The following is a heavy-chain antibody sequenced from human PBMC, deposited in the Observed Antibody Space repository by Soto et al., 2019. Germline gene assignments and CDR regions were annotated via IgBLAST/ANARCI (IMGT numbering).Heavy chain of an antibody. J-gene: IGHJ6*02. D-gene: IGHD3-22*01. CDR1: GFTFSSXX. CDR2: XXXDGSXX. V-gene: IGHV3-33*01. CDR3: ARGARCDSSGYYVCLRGDYYYGMDV. Sequence: GGSLRLSCAASGFTFSSXXXXXXXQAPGKGLEWVXXXXXDGSXXXVGHSVKGRFTISRDNSKNTLYLQMNSLRAEDTAVYYCARGARCDSSGYYVCLRGDYYYGMDVWGQGTTVTVSS.